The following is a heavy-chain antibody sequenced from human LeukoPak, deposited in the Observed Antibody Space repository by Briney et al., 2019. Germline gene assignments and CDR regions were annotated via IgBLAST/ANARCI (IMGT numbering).Heavy chain of an antibody. D-gene: IGHD3-10*01. CDR2: ISYDGSNK. J-gene: IGHJ4*02. V-gene: IGHV3-30*04. CDR3: ARGSGSGSYYPYLFDY. Sequence: GRSLRLSCAASGFTFSSYAMHWVRQAPGKGLEWVVVISYDGSNKYYADSVKGRFTISRDNSKNTLYLQMNSLRAEDTAVYYCARGSGSGSYYPYLFDYWGQGTLVTVSS. CDR1: GFTFSSYA.